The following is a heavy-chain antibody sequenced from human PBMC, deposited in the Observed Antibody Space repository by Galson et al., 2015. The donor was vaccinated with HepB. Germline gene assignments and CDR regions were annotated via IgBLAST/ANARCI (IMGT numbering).Heavy chain of an antibody. D-gene: IGHD6-13*01. CDR2: TYYRSKWYN. V-gene: IGHV6-1*01. CDR1: GDSVSSNSAV. Sequence: CAISGDSVSSNSAVWNWIRQSPSRGLEWLGRTYYRSKWYNDYAVSVKSRITINPDTSKNQFSLQLNSVTPEDTAVYYCARWGSSSWYESYYGMDVWGQGTTVTVSS. J-gene: IGHJ6*02. CDR3: ARWGSSSWYESYYGMDV.